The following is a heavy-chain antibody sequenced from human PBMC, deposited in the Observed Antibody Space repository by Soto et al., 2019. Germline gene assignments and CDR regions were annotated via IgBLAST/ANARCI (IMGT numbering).Heavy chain of an antibody. D-gene: IGHD1-26*01. J-gene: IGHJ5*02. CDR2: IYYSGST. CDR3: ARQGGRYYFDWFDP. Sequence: PSETLSLTCTVSGGSISSYGWSWIRQPPGKGLEWIGYIYYSGSTNYNPSLKSRVTISVDTSKNQFSLKMNSVTAADTAVYYCARQGGRYYFDWFDPWGQGTLVTVSS. V-gene: IGHV4-59*08. CDR1: GGSISSYG.